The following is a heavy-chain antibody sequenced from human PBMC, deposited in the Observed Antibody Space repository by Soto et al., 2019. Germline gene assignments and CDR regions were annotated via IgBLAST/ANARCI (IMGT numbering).Heavy chain of an antibody. CDR2: ISAYNGNT. V-gene: IGHV1-18*04. D-gene: IGHD4-17*01. CDR1: GYTFTSYG. Sequence: QVQLVQSGAEVKKPGASVKVSCKASGYTFTSYGISWVRQAPGQGLEWMGWISAYNGNTNYAQKLQGRVTMTTDTSTSTAYMELRRLRSDDTAVYYCERVSNLYGDYHEMLDYWGQGTLVTVS. CDR3: ERVSNLYGDYHEMLDY. J-gene: IGHJ4*02.